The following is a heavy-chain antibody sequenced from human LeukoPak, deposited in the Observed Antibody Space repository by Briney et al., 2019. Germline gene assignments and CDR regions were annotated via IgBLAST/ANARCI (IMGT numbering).Heavy chain of an antibody. CDR2: ISAYNGNT. D-gene: IGHD3-3*01. CDR1: GYTFTSYG. Sequence: ASVKVSCKASGYTFTSYGISWVRQAPGQGLEWMGWISAYNGNTNYAQKFQGRVTMTTDTSTSTAYMELRSLRSDDTAVYYCARVVTIFGVVITSFDYWGQGTLVTVSS. CDR3: ARVVTIFGVVITSFDY. J-gene: IGHJ4*02. V-gene: IGHV1-18*01.